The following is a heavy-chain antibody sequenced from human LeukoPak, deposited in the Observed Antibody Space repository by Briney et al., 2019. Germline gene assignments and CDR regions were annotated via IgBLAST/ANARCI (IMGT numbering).Heavy chain of an antibody. Sequence: SGPTLVKPTQTLTLACTFSGFSLTTRGVGVGWIRQPPGKALGWLALIYWDDDKRYSPSLKTRLTITKDTSKNQVVLTVTNMDPVDTATYYCAHSKRHFSSPSLDYWGQGTLVTVSS. CDR2: IYWDDDK. CDR3: AHSKRHFSSPSLDY. CDR1: GFSLTTRGVG. D-gene: IGHD2-2*01. J-gene: IGHJ4*02. V-gene: IGHV2-5*02.